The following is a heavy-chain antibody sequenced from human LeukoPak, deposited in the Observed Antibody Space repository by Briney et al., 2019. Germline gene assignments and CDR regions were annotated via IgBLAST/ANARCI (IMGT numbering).Heavy chain of an antibody. J-gene: IGHJ4*02. CDR3: ARTRWLQLYFDY. D-gene: IGHD5-24*01. CDR2: IYYSGST. Sequence: SETLSLTCTVSGGSISSYYWSWIRQPPGKGLEWIGYIYYSGSTYYNPSLKSRVTISVDTSKNQFSLKLSSVTAADTAVYYCARTRWLQLYFDYWGQGTLVTVSS. V-gene: IGHV4-59*01. CDR1: GGSISSYY.